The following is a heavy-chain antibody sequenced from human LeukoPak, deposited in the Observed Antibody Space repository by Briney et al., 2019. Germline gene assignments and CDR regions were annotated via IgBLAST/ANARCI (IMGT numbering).Heavy chain of an antibody. CDR3: AKSAGIAAAADFDP. J-gene: IGHJ5*02. CDR1: GFTFSSYG. CDR2: ISYDGSNK. V-gene: IGHV3-30*18. Sequence: GGSLRLSCAASGFTFSSYGMHWVRQAPGKGLEWVAVISYDGSNKYYADSVKGRFTISRDNSKNTLYLQMNSLRAEDTAVYYCAKSAGIAAAADFDPWGQGTLVTVSS. D-gene: IGHD6-13*01.